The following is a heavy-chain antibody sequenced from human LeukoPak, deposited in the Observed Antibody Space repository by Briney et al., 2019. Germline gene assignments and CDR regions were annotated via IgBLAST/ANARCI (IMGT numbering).Heavy chain of an antibody. CDR2: ISSSSSYI. V-gene: IGHV3-21*01. J-gene: IGHJ2*01. D-gene: IGHD1-26*01. CDR3: AREGGRGYWYFDL. Sequence: GGSLRLSCAASGFTFSSYAMSWVRQAPGKGLEWVSSISSSSSYIYYADSVKGRFTISRDNAKNSLYLQMNSLRAEDTAVYYCAREGGRGYWYFDLWGRGTLVTVSS. CDR1: GFTFSSYA.